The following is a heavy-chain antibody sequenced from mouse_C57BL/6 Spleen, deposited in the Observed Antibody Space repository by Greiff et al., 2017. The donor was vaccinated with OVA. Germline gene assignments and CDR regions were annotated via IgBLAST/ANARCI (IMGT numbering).Heavy chain of an antibody. Sequence: VQLQQSGAELVKPGASVQLSCTASGFNIKDYYMHWVKQRTEQGLEWIGRIDPEDGETKYAPKFQGKATITADTSSNTAYLQLSSLTSEDTAVYYCAGAITTVVAHFDYWGQGTTLTVSS. CDR1: GFNIKDYY. CDR2: IDPEDGET. J-gene: IGHJ2*01. D-gene: IGHD1-1*01. CDR3: AGAITTVVAHFDY. V-gene: IGHV14-2*01.